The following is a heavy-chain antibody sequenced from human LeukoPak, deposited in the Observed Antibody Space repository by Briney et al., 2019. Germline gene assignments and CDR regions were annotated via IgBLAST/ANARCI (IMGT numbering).Heavy chain of an antibody. D-gene: IGHD3-3*01. J-gene: IGHJ6*03. Sequence: ASVKVSCKASGYTFTSYGISWVRQAPGQGLEWMGWISAYNGNTNYAQKFQGRVTITADESTSTAYMELSSLRSEDTAVYYCARVRDFWSGYYTAPYYYYYYMDVWGKGTTVTVSS. V-gene: IGHV1-18*01. CDR2: ISAYNGNT. CDR3: ARVRDFWSGYYTAPYYYYYYMDV. CDR1: GYTFTSYG.